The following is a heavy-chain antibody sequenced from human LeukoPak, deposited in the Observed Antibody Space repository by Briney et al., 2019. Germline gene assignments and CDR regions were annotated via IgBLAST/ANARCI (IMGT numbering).Heavy chain of an antibody. Sequence: GESLKISCKGSGYSFTSYWIGWVRQMPGKGLEWMGIIYPGDSDTRYSPSFQGQVTISADKSISTAYLQWSSLKASDTAIYYCARHAGYGGNLYYYGMDVWGQGTTVTISS. J-gene: IGHJ6*02. CDR3: ARHAGYGGNLYYYGMDV. D-gene: IGHD4-23*01. CDR1: GYSFTSYW. CDR2: IYPGDSDT. V-gene: IGHV5-51*01.